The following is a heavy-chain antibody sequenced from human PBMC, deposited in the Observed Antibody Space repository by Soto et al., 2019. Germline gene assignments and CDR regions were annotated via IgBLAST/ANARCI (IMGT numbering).Heavy chain of an antibody. CDR1: GYRFSNYW. CDR2: IYPGDSDT. D-gene: IGHD6-6*01. Sequence: GESLKISCKGSGYRFSNYWIGWVRQMPGKGLEWMAIIYPGDSDTRYSPSFQGQVTVSADKSISTAYLQWSSLKASDTAMYFCARTTSSSGYSPFGPWGQGTPVTVSS. V-gene: IGHV5-51*01. CDR3: ARTTSSSGYSPFGP. J-gene: IGHJ5*02.